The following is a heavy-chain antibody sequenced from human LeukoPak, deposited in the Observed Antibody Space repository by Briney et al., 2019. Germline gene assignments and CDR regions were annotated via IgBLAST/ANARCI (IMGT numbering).Heavy chain of an antibody. D-gene: IGHD1-26*01. CDR1: GFTFSSYE. CDR2: ISSSGSNI. V-gene: IGHV3-48*03. Sequence: SGGSLRLSCAASGFTFSSYEMNWVRQAPGKGLEGVSYISSSGSNIYYADSVKGRFTISRDNSKNSLYLQMNSMRAEDTALYYCAKEASSSPGGLDPWGQGTLVTVSS. J-gene: IGHJ5*02. CDR3: AKEASSSPGGLDP.